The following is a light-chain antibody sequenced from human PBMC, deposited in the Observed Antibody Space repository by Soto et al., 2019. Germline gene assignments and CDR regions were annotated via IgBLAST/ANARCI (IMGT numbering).Light chain of an antibody. Sequence: DIVMTQSPLSLPVTPGEPASISCRSSQSLLHSNGYNYLDWYLQKPGQSPQLLIYLGSNRASGVPDRFSGSGSGTDCTLKISRVAAEDVGVYYCMQALQTPWTFGQGTKLEIK. CDR2: LGS. CDR3: MQALQTPWT. V-gene: IGKV2-28*01. J-gene: IGKJ2*02. CDR1: QSLLHSNGYNY.